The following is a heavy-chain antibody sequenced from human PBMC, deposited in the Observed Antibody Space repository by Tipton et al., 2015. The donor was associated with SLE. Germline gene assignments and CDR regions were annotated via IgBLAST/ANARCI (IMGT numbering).Heavy chain of an antibody. D-gene: IGHD2-21*01. V-gene: IGHV1-8*01. CDR1: GYSFTSHD. Sequence: QSGPEVKKPGASVKVSCKASGYSFTSHDINWVRQATGQGLEWMGWMNPNSGNTGYAQKFQGRVTMTRDTSISTAYMELTSLRSEDTAVYYCGDGIVDPMGGAWGQGTPITVSP. CDR3: GDGIVDPMGGA. CDR2: MNPNSGNT. J-gene: IGHJ4*02.